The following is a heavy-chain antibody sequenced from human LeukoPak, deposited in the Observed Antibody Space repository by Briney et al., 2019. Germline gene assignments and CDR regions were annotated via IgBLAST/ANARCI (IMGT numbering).Heavy chain of an antibody. D-gene: IGHD3-9*01. Sequence: GGSLRLSCAASGFTFSSYSMNWVRQAPGKGLEWVSSISSSSSYIYYADSVKVRFTISRDNAKNSLYVQMNSLRAEDTAVYYCASKGYYDILTGYDPFDYWGQGTLVTVSS. V-gene: IGHV3-21*01. CDR2: ISSSSSYI. CDR3: ASKGYYDILTGYDPFDY. CDR1: GFTFSSYS. J-gene: IGHJ4*02.